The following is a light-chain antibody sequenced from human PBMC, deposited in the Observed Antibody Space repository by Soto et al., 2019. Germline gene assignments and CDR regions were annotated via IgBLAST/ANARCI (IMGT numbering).Light chain of an antibody. Sequence: EIVMTQSPATLSVSPGERATLSCRASQSVSNNLAWYQQKPGQAPRLLIYGASTRAAGIPARFSGSGSGTEFTLTISSLQSEDFAVYYCQHYSNWPPWTFGQGTKVEIK. CDR1: QSVSNN. V-gene: IGKV3-15*01. CDR3: QHYSNWPPWT. J-gene: IGKJ1*01. CDR2: GAS.